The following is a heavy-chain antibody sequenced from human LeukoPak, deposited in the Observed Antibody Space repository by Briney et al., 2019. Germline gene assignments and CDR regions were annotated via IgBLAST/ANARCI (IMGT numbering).Heavy chain of an antibody. V-gene: IGHV3-23*01. CDR1: GFTFSSYA. CDR3: AKGTTGLCSSWVFDY. D-gene: IGHD6-13*01. Sequence: GGSLRLSCAASGFTFSSYAMSWVRQAPGKGLEWVSALSGSGISTSYADSVRGRFTISRDNSKNTLYLQMNSLRAEDTALYYCAKGTTGLCSSWVFDYWGQGTLVTVSS. CDR2: LSGSGIST. J-gene: IGHJ4*02.